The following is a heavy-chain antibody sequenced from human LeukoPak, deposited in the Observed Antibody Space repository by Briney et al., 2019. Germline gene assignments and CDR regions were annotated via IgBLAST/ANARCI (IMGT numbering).Heavy chain of an antibody. CDR1: GFTFSSYS. J-gene: IGHJ4*02. CDR2: ISSSSSTI. D-gene: IGHD5-24*01. V-gene: IGHV3-48*04. CDR3: ARDRDAVAPAEMFDY. Sequence: GGSLRLSCAASGFTFSSYSMNWARQAPGKGLEWVSYISSSSSTIYYADSVKGRFTISRDNAKNSLYLQMNSLRAEDTAVYYCARDRDAVAPAEMFDYWGQGTLVTVSS.